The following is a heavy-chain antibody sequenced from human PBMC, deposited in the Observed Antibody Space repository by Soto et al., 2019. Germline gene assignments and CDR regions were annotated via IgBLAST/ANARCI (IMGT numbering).Heavy chain of an antibody. CDR3: AREGGEVVAPRPVYYYYRMDV. Sequence: QVRLVQSGAEVKKPGASVKASCKASGYTFTSYSMHWVRQAPGQGLEWMGIINPSGGSTSYAQKLQGRLTMTRDRSTVTVYMQRSSRGSEGSALYYCAREGGEVVAPRPVYYYYRMDVWGQGTTVPVS. CDR2: INPSGGST. V-gene: IGHV1-46*04. D-gene: IGHD2-15*01. J-gene: IGHJ6*02. CDR1: GYTFTSYS.